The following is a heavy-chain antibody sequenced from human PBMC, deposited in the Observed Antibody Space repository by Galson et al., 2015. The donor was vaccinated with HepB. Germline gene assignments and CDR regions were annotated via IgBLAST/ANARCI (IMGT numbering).Heavy chain of an antibody. Sequence: SVKVSCKASGYTFTKFGISWVRQAPGQGLEWMAWISGYNGNTNYALKFQGRVTMTTDTSTSTAYMELRSLTSDDTAVYYCATARYSTSPPDNWGQGTLVTVSS. D-gene: IGHD6-6*01. CDR3: ATARYSTSPPDN. CDR1: GYTFTKFG. V-gene: IGHV1-18*01. CDR2: ISGYNGNT. J-gene: IGHJ4*02.